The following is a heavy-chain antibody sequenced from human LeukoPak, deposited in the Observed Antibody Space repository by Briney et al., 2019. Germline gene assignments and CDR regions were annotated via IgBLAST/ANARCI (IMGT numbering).Heavy chain of an antibody. Sequence: GGALKTPFKGSGYHFTRYWIGWGRPMPGKGGGGMGIIYPGEYDNRYSPSFEGQVTISADKSIRTAYLQCSSLKASDTAMYYCARGRHKVATIGSPFDYWGQGTLVTVSS. CDR2: IYPGEYDN. CDR1: GYHFTRYW. V-gene: IGHV5-51*01. J-gene: IGHJ4*02. D-gene: IGHD5-12*01. CDR3: ARGRHKVATIGSPFDY.